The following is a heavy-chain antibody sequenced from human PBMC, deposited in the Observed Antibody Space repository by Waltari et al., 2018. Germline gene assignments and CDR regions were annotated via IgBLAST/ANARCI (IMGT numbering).Heavy chain of an antibody. J-gene: IGHJ4*02. CDR1: GFTFSNFG. Sequence: QVQLVESGGGVVQPGGSLKLSCTASGFTFSNFGMHWVRQAPGKGMEGVAFIQYSGKNKYYLDSVKGRFTISRDNSQNTLYLQMDSLRPEDAAMYYCAKASDRRGFDYWGQGTLVTVSS. CDR2: IQYSGKNK. D-gene: IGHD3-10*01. CDR3: AKASDRRGFDY. V-gene: IGHV3-30*02.